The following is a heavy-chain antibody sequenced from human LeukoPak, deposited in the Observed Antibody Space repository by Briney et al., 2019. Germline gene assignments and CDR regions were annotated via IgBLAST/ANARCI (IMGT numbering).Heavy chain of an antibody. CDR1: GGSISSGSYY. J-gene: IGHJ6*02. V-gene: IGHV4-61*02. D-gene: IGHD2-2*01. CDR2: IYTSGST. Sequence: SETLSLTCTVSGGSISSGSYYWSWIRQPAGKGLEWIGRIYTSGSTNYNPSLKSRVTISVDTFKNQFSLKLSSVTAADTAVYYCASCSSTSCSPYYYYYGMDVWGQGTTVTVSS. CDR3: ASCSSTSCSPYYYYYGMDV.